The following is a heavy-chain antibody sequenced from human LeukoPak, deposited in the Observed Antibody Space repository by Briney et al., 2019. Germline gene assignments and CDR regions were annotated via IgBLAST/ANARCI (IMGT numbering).Heavy chain of an antibody. D-gene: IGHD2/OR15-2a*01. Sequence: GGSLRLSCAAPGFIFSNHAMGWVRQAPGKGLEWVSVISGSGGSRGTTSYAESVKGRFTISRDNSKKILYLQMSSLTVEDTATYYCAKVMALSMFDVSSLPDYWGQGTLVTVSS. V-gene: IGHV3-23*01. CDR3: AKVMALSMFDVSSLPDY. CDR2: ISGSGGSRGTT. CDR1: GFIFSNHA. J-gene: IGHJ4*02.